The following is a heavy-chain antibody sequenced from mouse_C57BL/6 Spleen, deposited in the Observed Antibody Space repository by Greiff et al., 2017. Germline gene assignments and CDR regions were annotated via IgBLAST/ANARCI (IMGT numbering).Heavy chain of an antibody. V-gene: IGHV1-81*01. CDR3: ARRGITTVVQDYFDY. CDR2: IYPRSGNT. J-gene: IGHJ2*01. D-gene: IGHD1-1*01. CDR1: GYTFTSYG. Sequence: VQLQQSGAELARPGASVKLSCKASGYTFTSYGISWVKQRTGQGLEWIGEIYPRSGNTYYNEKFKGKATLTADKSSSTAYMELRSLTSEDSAVYFCARRGITTVVQDYFDYWGQGTTLTVSS.